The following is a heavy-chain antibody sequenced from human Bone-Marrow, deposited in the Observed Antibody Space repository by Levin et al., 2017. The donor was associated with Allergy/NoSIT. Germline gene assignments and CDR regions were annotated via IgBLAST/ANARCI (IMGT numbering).Heavy chain of an antibody. V-gene: IGHV1-2*06. CDR3: AYYGDYGGWAPYYYYMDV. D-gene: IGHD4-17*01. CDR1: GSTFTGYY. Sequence: ASVKVSCKASGSTFTGYYMHWVRQAPGQGLEWMGRINPNSGGTNYAQKFQGRVTMTRDTSISTAYMQLSRLRSDDTAVYFCAYYGDYGGWAPYYYYMDVWGKGTTVTVSS. CDR2: INPNSGGT. J-gene: IGHJ6*03.